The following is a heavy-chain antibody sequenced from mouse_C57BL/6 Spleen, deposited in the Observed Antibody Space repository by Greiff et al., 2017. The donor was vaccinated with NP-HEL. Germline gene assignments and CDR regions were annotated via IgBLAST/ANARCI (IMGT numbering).Heavy chain of an antibody. V-gene: IGHV6-3*01. D-gene: IGHD1-1*01. CDR3: TGYGSSYGDYAMDY. J-gene: IGHJ4*01. Sequence: VQLKESGGGLVQPGGSMKLSCVASGFTFSNYWMNWVRQSPEKGLEWVAQIRLKSDNYATHYAESVKGRFTISRDDSKSSVYLQMNNLRAEDTGIYYCTGYGSSYGDYAMDYWGQGTSVTVSS. CDR1: GFTFSNYW. CDR2: IRLKSDNYAT.